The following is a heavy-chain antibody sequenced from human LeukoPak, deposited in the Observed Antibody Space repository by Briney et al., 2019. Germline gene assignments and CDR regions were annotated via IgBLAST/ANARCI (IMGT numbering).Heavy chain of an antibody. CDR2: FIPAFNTA. V-gene: IGHV1-69*05. CDR3: VRDKGLTGDTCAFDI. CDR1: GGTFSSYA. D-gene: IGHD7-27*01. Sequence: SVKVSCKASGGTFSSYAISWVRQVPGQGLEWMGGFIPAFNTAHYARKFQGRVTITMDASTTTDFMEMSSLRFEDTAVYYCVRDKGLTGDTCAFDIWGQGTMVTVSS. J-gene: IGHJ3*02.